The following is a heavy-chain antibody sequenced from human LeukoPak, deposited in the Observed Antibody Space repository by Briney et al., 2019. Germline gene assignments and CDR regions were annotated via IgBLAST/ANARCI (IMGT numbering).Heavy chain of an antibody. CDR3: AREWLPPDRITMIVVVITTGASDI. Sequence: GGSLRLSCAASGFTFSSYAMNWVRQAPGKGLEWISSISGSGDNTYYADSVKGRFTISRDNAKNSLYLQMNSLRAEDTAVYYCAREWLPPDRITMIVVVITTGASDIWGQGTMVTVSS. J-gene: IGHJ3*02. CDR2: ISGSGDNT. D-gene: IGHD3-22*01. V-gene: IGHV3-21*01. CDR1: GFTFSSYA.